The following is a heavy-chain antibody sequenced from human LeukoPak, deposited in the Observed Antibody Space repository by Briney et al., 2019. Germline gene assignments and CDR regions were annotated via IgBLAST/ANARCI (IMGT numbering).Heavy chain of an antibody. J-gene: IGHJ4*02. CDR3: AKDPSPNYDYVWGSYPH. CDR1: GFTFSSYA. D-gene: IGHD3-16*02. Sequence: TGGSLRLSCAASGFTFSSYAMSWVRQAPGKGLEWVSAISGSGGSTYYADSVKGRFTISRDNSKNTLYLQMNSLRAEDTAVYYCAKDPSPNYDYVWGSYPHWGQGTLVTVSS. CDR2: ISGSGGST. V-gene: IGHV3-23*01.